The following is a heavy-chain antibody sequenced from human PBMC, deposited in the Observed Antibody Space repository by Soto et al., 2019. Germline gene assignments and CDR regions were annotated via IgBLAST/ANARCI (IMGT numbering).Heavy chain of an antibody. CDR3: AREGALKPFSS. CDR2: SSGTGVYI. Sequence: GGALRLSCLASGVTFSNYNMDWVRQAPGKGLEWVSHSSGTGVYIHFADAVKGRFTISRDNAKSSVYLQMNSLRAEDTAVYYCAREGALKPFSSWGQGALVTV. CDR1: GVTFSNYN. J-gene: IGHJ5*02. V-gene: IGHV3-21*01.